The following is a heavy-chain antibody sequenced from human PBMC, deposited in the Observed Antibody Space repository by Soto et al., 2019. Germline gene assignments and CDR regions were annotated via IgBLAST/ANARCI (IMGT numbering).Heavy chain of an antibody. CDR2: MFYSGST. V-gene: IGHV4-59*01. D-gene: IGHD1-26*01. Sequence: QVQLQESGPGLVKPSETLSLTCTVSGASISSYYWSWIRQPPGKGLEWVGYMFYSGSTKYNPSLTSRVTVAVDTSKNQFSLKLGSVTAADTAVYYCARVCGAPLGAFDIWGHGTMVTVSS. CDR1: GASISSYY. CDR3: ARVCGAPLGAFDI. J-gene: IGHJ3*02.